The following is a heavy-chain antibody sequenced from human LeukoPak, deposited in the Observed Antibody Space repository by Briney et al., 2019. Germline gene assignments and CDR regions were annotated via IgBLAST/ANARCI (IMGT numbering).Heavy chain of an antibody. D-gene: IGHD3-10*01. J-gene: IGHJ5*02. Sequence: SETLSLTCAVYGGSFSGYYWSWIRQPPGKGLEWIGEINHSGSTNYNPSLKSRVTISVDTSKNQFSLKLSSVTAADTAVYYCARGRVGFGELLRKPNWFDPWDQGTLVTVSS. CDR2: INHSGST. V-gene: IGHV4-34*01. CDR3: ARGRVGFGELLRKPNWFDP. CDR1: GGSFSGYY.